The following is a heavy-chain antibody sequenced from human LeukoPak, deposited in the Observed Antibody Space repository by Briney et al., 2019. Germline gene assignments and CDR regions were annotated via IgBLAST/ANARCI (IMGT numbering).Heavy chain of an antibody. CDR2: IRDDGNEK. Sequence: GGSLILSCAASGFSFSRDWMSWVRQPQGKALEWVANIRDDGNEKYYADSVKGRFIISRDNARSSLHLQMSSLRVEDTAVYYCARDGPGYKDLDLWSQGTLVTVSS. J-gene: IGHJ5*02. CDR3: ARDGPGYKDLDL. CDR1: GFSFSRDW. V-gene: IGHV3-7*04. D-gene: IGHD2-15*01.